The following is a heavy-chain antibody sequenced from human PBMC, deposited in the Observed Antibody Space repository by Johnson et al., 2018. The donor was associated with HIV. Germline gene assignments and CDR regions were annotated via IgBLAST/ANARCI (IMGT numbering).Heavy chain of an antibody. Sequence: QMLLVESGGGVVQPGRSLRLSCAASGFTFSSYAMHWVRQAPGKGLEWVAFIRYDGSNKYYADSVKGRFTISRDNSKNTLYLQMNSLRAEDTAVYYCAKEEEDAFDIWGQGTVVTVSS. CDR3: AKEEEDAFDI. V-gene: IGHV3-30*02. J-gene: IGHJ3*02. CDR1: GFTFSSYA. CDR2: IRYDGSNK.